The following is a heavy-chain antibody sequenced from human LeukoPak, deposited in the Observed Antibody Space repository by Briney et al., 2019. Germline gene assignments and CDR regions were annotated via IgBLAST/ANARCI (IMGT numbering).Heavy chain of an antibody. CDR1: GFTFSSYG. CDR2: ISYDGSNK. CDR3: AKAQYGSPYYFDY. J-gene: IGHJ4*02. V-gene: IGHV3-30*18. Sequence: PGGSLRLSCAASGFTFSSYGMHWVRQAPGKGLEWVAVISYDGSNKYYADSVKGRFTISRDNSKNTLYLQMNSLRAEDTAVYYCAKAQYGSPYYFDYWGQGTLVTVSS. D-gene: IGHD4-17*01.